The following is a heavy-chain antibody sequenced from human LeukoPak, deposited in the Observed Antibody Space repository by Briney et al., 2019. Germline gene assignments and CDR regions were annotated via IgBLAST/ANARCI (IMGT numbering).Heavy chain of an antibody. CDR3: AKVVSSVWFGQSPFDY. J-gene: IGHJ4*02. Sequence: PGGSLRLSCAASGFTFSSYGMSWVRQAPGKGLEWVSAISGSGGSTYYADSVKGRFTISRDNSKNTLYLQMNSLRAEDTAVYYCAKVVSSVWFGQSPFDYWGQGTLVTVSS. V-gene: IGHV3-23*01. CDR1: GFTFSSYG. D-gene: IGHD3-10*01. CDR2: ISGSGGST.